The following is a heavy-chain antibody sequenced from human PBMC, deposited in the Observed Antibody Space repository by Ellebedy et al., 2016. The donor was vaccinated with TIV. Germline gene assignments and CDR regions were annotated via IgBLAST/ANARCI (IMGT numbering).Heavy chain of an antibody. D-gene: IGHD1-1*01. CDR2: INVYNGHT. CDR3: ARDGNGFDY. CDR1: SYTFTSYG. V-gene: IGHV1-18*01. J-gene: IGHJ4*02. Sequence: AASVKVSCKASSYTFTSYGISWVRQAPGQGLEWMGGINVYNGHTEYAQNFQDRVTMTTDTSTNTAYMELRSLRYDDTAVYYCARDGNGFDYWGQGTLVTVSS.